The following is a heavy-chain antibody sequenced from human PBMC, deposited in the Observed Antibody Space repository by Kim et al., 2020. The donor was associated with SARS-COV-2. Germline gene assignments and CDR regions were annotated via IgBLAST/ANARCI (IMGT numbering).Heavy chain of an antibody. Sequence: GGSLRLSCAASGFTFSRYGMHWVRQAPGKGLVWVSHINGDGRSTSYADSVKGRVTISRDNAKNTLYLQMNSLRAEDTAVYYCARGGSGRLDYWGQGTLVT. CDR2: INGDGRST. CDR1: GFTFSRYG. D-gene: IGHD3-16*01. J-gene: IGHJ4*02. CDR3: ARGGSGRLDY. V-gene: IGHV3-74*01.